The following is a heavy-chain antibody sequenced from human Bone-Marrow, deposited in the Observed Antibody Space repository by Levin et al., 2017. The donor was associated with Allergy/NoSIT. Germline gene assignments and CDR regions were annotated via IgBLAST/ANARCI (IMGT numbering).Heavy chain of an antibody. CDR2: ISAYNGNT. D-gene: IGHD6-13*01. Sequence: ASVKVSCKASGYTFTSYGISWVRQAPGQGLEWMGWISAYNGNTNYAQKLQGRVTMTTDTSTSTAYMELRSLRSDDTAVYYCARDQDHGGYSSSGYPWFDPWGQGTLVTVSS. CDR1: GYTFTSYG. V-gene: IGHV1-18*01. CDR3: ARDQDHGGYSSSGYPWFDP. J-gene: IGHJ5*02.